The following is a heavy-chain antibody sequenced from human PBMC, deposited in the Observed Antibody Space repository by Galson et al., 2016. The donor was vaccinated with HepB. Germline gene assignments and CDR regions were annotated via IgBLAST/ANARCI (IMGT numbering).Heavy chain of an antibody. CDR1: GYVFSSYW. D-gene: IGHD3-22*01. CDR3: ARLVSSRSPYDS. Sequence: QSGAEVKKPVESLKISCKGEGYVFSSYWIAWVRHTPDKGLEWMGLFYPGDSEIRYSPSFQGQVTFSADKSINTAYMQWICLKASDTAIYYCARLVSSRSPYDSWGQGTLVTVSS. V-gene: IGHV5-51*01. J-gene: IGHJ4*02. CDR2: FYPGDSEI.